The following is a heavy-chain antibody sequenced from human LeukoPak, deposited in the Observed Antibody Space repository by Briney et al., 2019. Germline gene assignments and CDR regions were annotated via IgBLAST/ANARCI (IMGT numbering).Heavy chain of an antibody. V-gene: IGHV3-43*02. D-gene: IGHD3-22*01. J-gene: IGHJ4*02. CDR1: GFTFDDYA. CDR3: AKVRAYYDSSGTFDY. Sequence: GGSLRLSCAASGFTFDDYAMHWVRQAPGKGLEWVSLISGGGGSTYYADSVKGRFTISRDNSKNSLYLQMNSLRTEDTALYYCAKVRAYYDSSGTFDYWGQGTLVTVSS. CDR2: ISGGGGST.